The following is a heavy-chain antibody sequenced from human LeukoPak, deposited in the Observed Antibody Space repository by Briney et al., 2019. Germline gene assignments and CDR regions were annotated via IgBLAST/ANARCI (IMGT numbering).Heavy chain of an antibody. CDR1: GYTFTDYS. Sequence: ASVKVSCKASGYTFTDYSMHWVRQAPGQGLEWMGWINPNSGGTDYAQKFQGRVTMTRVTSISTAYLEVTRLTSDDTAVYFCVRDMIAAAGAGGRGQGTLVTVSS. CDR2: INPNSGGT. V-gene: IGHV1-2*02. D-gene: IGHD6-13*01. J-gene: IGHJ4*02. CDR3: VRDMIAAAGAGG.